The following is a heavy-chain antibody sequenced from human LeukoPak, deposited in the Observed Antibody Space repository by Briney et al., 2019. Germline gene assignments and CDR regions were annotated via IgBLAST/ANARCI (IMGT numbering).Heavy chain of an antibody. CDR1: GFTFSSYA. CDR2: ISGSGGST. J-gene: IGHJ3*02. V-gene: IGHV3-23*01. D-gene: IGHD3-9*01. CDR3: AKVRDLRYFDWLFDAFDI. Sequence: GGSLRLSCAASGFTFSSYAMSWVRQAPGKGLEWVSAISGSGGSTYYADPVKGRFTISRDNSKNTLYLQMNSLRAEDTAVYYCAKVRDLRYFDWLFDAFDIWGQGTMVTVSS.